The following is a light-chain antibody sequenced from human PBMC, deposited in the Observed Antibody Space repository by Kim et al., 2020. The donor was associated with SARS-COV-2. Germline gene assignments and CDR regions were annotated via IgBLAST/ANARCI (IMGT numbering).Light chain of an antibody. Sequence: ASVGDRVTITCRASQGISHSLAWYRQTPEKVPMLLIYGASTLQSGVPSRFSGSGSGTDFTLTISSLQPEDAATYYCQKYDSAPWTFGQGTKVEIK. J-gene: IGKJ1*01. CDR2: GAS. V-gene: IGKV1-27*01. CDR3: QKYDSAPWT. CDR1: QGISHS.